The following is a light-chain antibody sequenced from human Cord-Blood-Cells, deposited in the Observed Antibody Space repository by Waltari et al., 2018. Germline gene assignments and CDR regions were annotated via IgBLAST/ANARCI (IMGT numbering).Light chain of an antibody. CDR1: QGISSA. J-gene: IGKJ2*01. Sequence: AIKLTQSPSSLSASVGDRVTITCRASQGISSALAWYQPKTGKAPKLLIYDASSWESGVPSRFSGSGSGTDVTLTSSSLQPEDFATYYCQQFNSYPYTFGQGTKLEIK. CDR2: DAS. V-gene: IGKV1-13*02. CDR3: QQFNSYPYT.